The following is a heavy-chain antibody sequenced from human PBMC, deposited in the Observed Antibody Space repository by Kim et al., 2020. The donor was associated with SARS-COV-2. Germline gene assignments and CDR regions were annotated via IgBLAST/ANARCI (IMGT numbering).Heavy chain of an antibody. CDR1: GFTFSSYG. D-gene: IGHD1-20*01. J-gene: IGHJ4*02. V-gene: IGHV3-30*18. CDR2: ISYDGSNK. CDR3: AKDLGGNNWNSFDY. Sequence: GGSLRLSCAASGFTFSSYGMHWVRQAPGKGLEWVAVISYDGSNKYYADSVKGRFTISRDNSKNTLYLQMNSLRAEDTAVYYCAKDLGGNNWNSFDYWGQGTLVTVSS.